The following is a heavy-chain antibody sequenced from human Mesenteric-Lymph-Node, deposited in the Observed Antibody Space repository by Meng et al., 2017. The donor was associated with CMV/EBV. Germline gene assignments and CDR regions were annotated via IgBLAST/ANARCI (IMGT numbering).Heavy chain of an antibody. Sequence: GESLKISCAASGFTFSSSSMNWVRQAPGKGLEWVSCISSSGSTIYYADSVKGRFTISRDNAKNSLYLQMNSLRAEDTAVYYCARELRYYYDSSGYSGDPFDYWGQGTLVTVSS. CDR1: GFTFSSSS. CDR2: ISSSGSTI. V-gene: IGHV3-48*04. D-gene: IGHD3-22*01. CDR3: ARELRYYYDSSGYSGDPFDY. J-gene: IGHJ4*02.